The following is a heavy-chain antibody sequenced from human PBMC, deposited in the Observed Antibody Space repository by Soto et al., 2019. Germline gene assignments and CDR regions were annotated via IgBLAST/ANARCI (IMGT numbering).Heavy chain of an antibody. D-gene: IGHD2-21*02. CDR2: ISKDGSNK. J-gene: IGHJ4*02. Sequence: VQLVESGGGVVQPGRSLRLSCAASGFTFSSYVLHWVRQAPGKGLEWVAVISKDGSNKHYADSVKGRFTISRDNSKNTLYLQMNSLRPEDTAVYYCARSYCGDDCALDCWGQGTLVTV. V-gene: IGHV3-30-3*01. CDR3: ARSYCGDDCALDC. CDR1: GFTFSSYV.